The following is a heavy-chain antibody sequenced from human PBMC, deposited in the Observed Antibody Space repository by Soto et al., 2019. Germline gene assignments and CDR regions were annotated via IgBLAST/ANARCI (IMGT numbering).Heavy chain of an antibody. Sequence: QVQLVESGGGVVQPGRSLRLSCAASGFTFSSYAMHWVRQAPGKGLEWVAVISYDGSNKYYADSVKGRFTISRENSKNTLYLQMNSLRAEDTAVYYCARGYYYDSSGYYGLDYWGQGTLVTVSS. J-gene: IGHJ4*02. CDR3: ARGYYYDSSGYYGLDY. CDR2: ISYDGSNK. V-gene: IGHV3-30-3*01. D-gene: IGHD3-22*01. CDR1: GFTFSSYA.